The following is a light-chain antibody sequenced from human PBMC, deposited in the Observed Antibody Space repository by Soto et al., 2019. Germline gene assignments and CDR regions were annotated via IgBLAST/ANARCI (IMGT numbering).Light chain of an antibody. V-gene: IGKV1-27*01. Sequence: DIQMTQSPSSLSASVGDRVTITCRASQGISNYLAWYQQQPGKVPKLLIYVASTLQSGVPSRFSGSGSGTDFTLTISSLQPEDATYYCQKYNSAPWTFGQGTKVEIK. CDR1: QGISNY. J-gene: IGKJ1*01. CDR3: QKYNSAPWT. CDR2: VAS.